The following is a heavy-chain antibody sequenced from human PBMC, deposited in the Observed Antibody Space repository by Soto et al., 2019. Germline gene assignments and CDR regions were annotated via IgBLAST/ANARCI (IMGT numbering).Heavy chain of an antibody. CDR2: ISYDGSNK. Sequence: GSLRLSCAASGFTFSSYGMHWVRQAPGKGLEWVAVISYDGSNKYYADSVKGRFTISRDNSKNTLYLQMNSLRAEDTAVYYCAKETGRYGYYYYGMDVWGQGTTVTVSS. V-gene: IGHV3-30*18. CDR1: GFTFSSYG. CDR3: AKETGRYGYYYYGMDV. J-gene: IGHJ6*02. D-gene: IGHD5-18*01.